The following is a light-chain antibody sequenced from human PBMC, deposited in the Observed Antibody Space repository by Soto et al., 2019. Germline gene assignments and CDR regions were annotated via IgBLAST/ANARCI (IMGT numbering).Light chain of an antibody. CDR2: DVS. CDR3: SSFTGSNYV. J-gene: IGLJ1*01. CDR1: ISDVGGYNF. V-gene: IGLV2-14*03. Sequence: QSALTQPASVSGSPGQSITISCTRTISDVGGYNFVSWYQQYPGKAPKLMICDVSNRPSGVSNRFSGSKSGNTASLTISGLQAEDEADYYCSSFTGSNYVFGTGTKLTVL.